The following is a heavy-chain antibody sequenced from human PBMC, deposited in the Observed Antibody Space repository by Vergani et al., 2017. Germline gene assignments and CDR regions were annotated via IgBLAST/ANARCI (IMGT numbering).Heavy chain of an antibody. CDR3: VRLPRGPWNFDL. V-gene: IGHV3-13*01. Sequence: VESGGGLVQPGGSLRLSCTVSGFTFSSNDFHWVRQTAGKGLEWVSSIGVDGDRYYSDSVKGRFTISRDNGQSYLYLDMDNLRVEDTAVYYCVRLPRGPWNFDLWGRGTLITVSS. J-gene: IGHJ2*01. CDR1: GFTFSSND. CDR2: IGVDGDR.